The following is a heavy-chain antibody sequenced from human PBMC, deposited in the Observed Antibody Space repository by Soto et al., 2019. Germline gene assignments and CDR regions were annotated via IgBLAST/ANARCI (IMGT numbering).Heavy chain of an antibody. CDR3: ARHGSGWYGHFDY. CDR2: IFYSGNT. D-gene: IGHD6-19*01. J-gene: IGHJ4*01. V-gene: IGHV4-31*03. CDR1: GGSISSGGYY. Sequence: SETLSLTCTVSGGSISSGGYYWSWIRQHPGKGLEWIGYIFYSGNTYYTPSLKSRVTISVDTSKNQFSLKLSSVTAADTAVYYCARHGSGWYGHFDYWGQGTLVTVSS.